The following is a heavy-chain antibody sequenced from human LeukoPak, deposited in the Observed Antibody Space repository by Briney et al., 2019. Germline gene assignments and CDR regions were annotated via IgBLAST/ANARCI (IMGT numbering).Heavy chain of an antibody. CDR1: GYSFTTQW. D-gene: IGHD4-23*01. V-gene: IGHV5-51*01. Sequence: GESLKISCQGSGYSFTTQWIGWVRQMPGKGLEWMGIIYPGDSDARYSPSFQGQVTISADKSISTAYLHWRSLKASDTAMYYCARRYGGNVDYWGQGTLVTVSS. CDR2: IYPGDSDA. J-gene: IGHJ4*02. CDR3: ARRYGGNVDY.